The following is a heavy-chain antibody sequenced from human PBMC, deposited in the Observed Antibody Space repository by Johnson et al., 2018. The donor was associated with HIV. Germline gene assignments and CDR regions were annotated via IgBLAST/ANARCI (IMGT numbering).Heavy chain of an antibody. CDR1: GFTFDDYG. D-gene: IGHD1-26*01. V-gene: IGHV3-20*04. CDR2: INWNGGST. CDR3: ARAVRVGATTNSAFDF. J-gene: IGHJ3*01. Sequence: VQLVESGGGVVRPGGSLRLSCAASGFTFDDYGMSWVRQAPGKGLEWVSGINWNGGSTGYADSGKGRFTISRDNAKNSLYLQMNSLRDEYTALYYCARAVRVGATTNSAFDFWGQGTMVTVSS.